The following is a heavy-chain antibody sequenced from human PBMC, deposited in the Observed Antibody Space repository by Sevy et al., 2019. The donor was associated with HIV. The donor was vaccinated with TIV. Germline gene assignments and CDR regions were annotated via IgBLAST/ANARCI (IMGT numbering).Heavy chain of an antibody. CDR1: GGSISSGGYY. V-gene: IGHV4-31*03. CDR3: ARGGFPGYPCDY. D-gene: IGHD3-9*01. J-gene: IGHJ4*02. Sequence: SETLSLTCTVSGGSISSGGYYWSWIRQHPGKGLEWIGYICYSGSTYYNPSLKSRVTISVDTSKNQFSLKLSSVTAADTAVYYCARGGFPGYPCDYWGQGTLVTVSS. CDR2: ICYSGST.